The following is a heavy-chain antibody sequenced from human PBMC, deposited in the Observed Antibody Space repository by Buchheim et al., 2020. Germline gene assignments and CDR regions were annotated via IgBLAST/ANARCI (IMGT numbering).Heavy chain of an antibody. D-gene: IGHD4-17*01. CDR2: IIPIFGTA. CDR3: AGGSTTVTTSDSLYYYYGMDV. V-gene: IGHV1-69*08. Sequence: QVQLVQSGAEVKKPGSSVKVSCKASGGTFSSYTISWVRQAPGQGLEWMGGIIPIFGTANYAQKFQGRVTITADKSTSTAYMELSSLRSEDTAVYYCAGGSTTVTTSDSLYYYYGMDVWGQGTT. J-gene: IGHJ6*02. CDR1: GGTFSSYT.